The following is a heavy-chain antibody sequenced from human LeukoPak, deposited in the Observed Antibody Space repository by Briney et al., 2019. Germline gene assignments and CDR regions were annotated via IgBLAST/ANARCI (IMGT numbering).Heavy chain of an antibody. D-gene: IGHD3-10*01. Sequence: ASVKVSCKASGYTFTGYYIHWVRQAPGQGLEWMGWISAYNGNTNYAQKLQGRVTMTTDTSTSTAYMELRSLRSDDTAVYYCARTFLGIPFDPWGQGTLVTVSS. CDR2: ISAYNGNT. J-gene: IGHJ5*02. CDR3: ARTFLGIPFDP. CDR1: GYTFTGYY. V-gene: IGHV1-18*04.